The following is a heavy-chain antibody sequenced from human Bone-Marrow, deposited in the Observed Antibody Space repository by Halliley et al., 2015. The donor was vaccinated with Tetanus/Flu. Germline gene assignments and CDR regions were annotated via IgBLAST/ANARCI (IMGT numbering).Heavy chain of an antibody. CDR2: SSAYNGNT. D-gene: IGHD2-21*02. J-gene: IGHJ2*01. Sequence: MGWSSAYNGNTNYAHKFQDRVTMTPDTSRTTAYLELRTLRSDDTAMYYCATALDSDDWYFDLWGRGTLVTVSS. CDR3: ATALDSDDWYFDL. V-gene: IGHV1-18*01.